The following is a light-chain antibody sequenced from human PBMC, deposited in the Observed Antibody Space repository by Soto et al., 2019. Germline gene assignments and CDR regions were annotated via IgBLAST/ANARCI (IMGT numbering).Light chain of an antibody. Sequence: QSALTQPDSVSGSPGQTITIYCTGTSSDVGGYNYLSWYQEHPGKAPKVLVSEVSNRPSGVSNLFSGSKSGNTASLTISGIQAEDAADYFCSSYTTSGTPVFGGGTKLTVL. J-gene: IGLJ3*02. CDR1: SSDVGGYNY. CDR2: EVS. V-gene: IGLV2-14*01. CDR3: SSYTTSGTPV.